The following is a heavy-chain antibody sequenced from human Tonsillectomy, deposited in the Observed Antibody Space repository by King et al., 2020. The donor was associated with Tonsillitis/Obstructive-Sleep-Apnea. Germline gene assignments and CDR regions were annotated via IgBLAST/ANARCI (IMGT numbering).Heavy chain of an antibody. CDR2: IDPIDSYT. Sequence: VQLVESGAEVKKPGESLRISCKGSGYIFTTYWINWVRQMPGRGLEWMGRIDPIDSYTDYSPSFQGHVTISGDKSISTAYLQWSSLKAADTAMYYGARHDSSSGYYVYAFDIWGQGTTVTVSS. CDR1: GYIFTTYW. D-gene: IGHD3-22*01. J-gene: IGHJ3*02. CDR3: ARHDSSSGYYVYAFDI. V-gene: IGHV5-10-1*03.